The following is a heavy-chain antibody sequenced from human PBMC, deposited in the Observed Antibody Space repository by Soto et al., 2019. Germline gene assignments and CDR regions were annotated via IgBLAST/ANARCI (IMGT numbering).Heavy chain of an antibody. J-gene: IGHJ4*02. CDR2: ISGSGGST. V-gene: IGHV3-23*01. CDR1: GFIFSNYW. CDR3: AKDRLPYYDILTGQLDY. Sequence: HPGGSLRLSCAASGFIFSNYWMNWVRQAPGKGLEWVSGISGSGGSTYYADSVKGRFTISRDNSKNTLNLQMNSLRAEDTAVYYCAKDRLPYYDILTGQLDYWGQGTPVTVSS. D-gene: IGHD3-9*01.